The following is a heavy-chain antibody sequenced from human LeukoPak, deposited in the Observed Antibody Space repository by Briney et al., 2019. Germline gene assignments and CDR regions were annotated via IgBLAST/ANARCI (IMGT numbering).Heavy chain of an antibody. CDR1: GYTLTELS. CDR3: ATLDGGERLRAKDPRAFDI. D-gene: IGHD6-25*01. J-gene: IGHJ3*02. V-gene: IGHV1-24*01. Sequence: ASVKVSCKVSGYTLTELSMHWVRQAPGKGLEWMGGFDPEDGETIYAQKFQGRVTMTEDTSTDTAYMELSSLRSEDTAVYYCATLDGGERLRAKDPRAFDIWGQGTMVIVSS. CDR2: FDPEDGET.